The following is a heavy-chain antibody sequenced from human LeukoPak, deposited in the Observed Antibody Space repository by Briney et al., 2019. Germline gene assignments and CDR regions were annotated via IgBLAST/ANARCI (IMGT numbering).Heavy chain of an antibody. V-gene: IGHV3-74*01. CDR1: EFSVGSNY. CDR3: AKGAMIGSGYFFDY. J-gene: IGHJ4*02. CDR2: INSDGSST. Sequence: PGGSLRLSCAASEFSVGSNYMTWVRQAPGKGLVWVSRINSDGSSTSYADSVKGRFTISRDNAKNTLYLQMNSLRAEDTAVYYCAKGAMIGSGYFFDYWGQGTLVTVSS. D-gene: IGHD3-3*01.